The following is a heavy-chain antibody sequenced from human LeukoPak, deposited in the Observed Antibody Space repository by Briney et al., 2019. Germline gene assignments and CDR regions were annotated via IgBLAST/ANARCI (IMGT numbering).Heavy chain of an antibody. J-gene: IGHJ4*02. V-gene: IGHV1-18*01. CDR3: ARGPPLLRFLEWAIGTDDY. D-gene: IGHD3-3*01. Sequence: GASVKVSCKASGYTFTSYGISWVRQAPGQGLEWMGWISAYNGNTNYAQKLQGRVTMTTDTSTSTAYMELRSLRSDDTAVYYCARGPPLLRFLEWAIGTDDYWGQGTLVTVSS. CDR1: GYTFTSYG. CDR2: ISAYNGNT.